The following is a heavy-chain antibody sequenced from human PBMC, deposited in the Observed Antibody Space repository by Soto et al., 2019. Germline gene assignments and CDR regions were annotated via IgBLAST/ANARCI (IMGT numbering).Heavy chain of an antibody. CDR2: INPSGEHT. CDR1: GYSFKDHY. D-gene: IGHD2-15*01. J-gene: IGHJ4*02. CDR3: AGISCKGGSCYFDFDH. V-gene: IGHV1-46*02. Sequence: WASVKVSCKASGYSFKDHYMHWVRQAPGRGLEGVGIINPSGEHTNYAQQFRGRVAMTRDTSTSTAYMELRSLRSEDTAVYCWAGISCKGGSCYFDFDHWGQGTLVTVSS.